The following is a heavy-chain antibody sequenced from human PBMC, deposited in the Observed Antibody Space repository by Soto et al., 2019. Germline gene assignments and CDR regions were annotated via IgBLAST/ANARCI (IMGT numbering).Heavy chain of an antibody. CDR3: AGIPAAIGVGWFDP. J-gene: IGHJ5*02. Sequence: QLQLQESGPGLVKPSETLSLTCTVSGGSISSSSYYWGWIRQPPGKGLEWIGSIYYSGSTYYNPSLKSRVTISVDTSKNQFSLKLSSETAADTAVYYCAGIPAAIGVGWFDPWGQGTLVTVSS. CDR1: GGSISSSSYY. V-gene: IGHV4-39*01. D-gene: IGHD2-2*02. CDR2: IYYSGST.